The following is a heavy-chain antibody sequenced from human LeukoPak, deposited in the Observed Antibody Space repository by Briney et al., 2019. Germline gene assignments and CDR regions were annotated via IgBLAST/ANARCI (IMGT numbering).Heavy chain of an antibody. CDR2: IYYSGST. CDR1: GGSISSGGYS. J-gene: IGHJ6*02. Sequence: PSETLSLTCTVSGGSISSGGYSWSWIRQHPGEGLEWIGYIYYSGSTYYNPSLKSRVTISVDTSKNQFSLKLSSVTAADTAVYYCATAKYYDFWSGYQHYYGMDVWGQGTTVTVSS. V-gene: IGHV4-31*03. D-gene: IGHD3-3*01. CDR3: ATAKYYDFWSGYQHYYGMDV.